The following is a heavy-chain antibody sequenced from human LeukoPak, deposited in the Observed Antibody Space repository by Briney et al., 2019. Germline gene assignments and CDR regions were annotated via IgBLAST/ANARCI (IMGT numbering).Heavy chain of an antibody. D-gene: IGHD2-15*01. V-gene: IGHV3-53*01. CDR2: IYSGGST. CDR1: GLTVSSNY. CDR3: ARQEVVEDTFDI. J-gene: IGHJ3*02. Sequence: GGSVRLSCAASGLTVSSNYMNWVSQAPGKGLEWVSIIYSGGSTYYADSVKGRFTISRDNSKNTLYLQMNSLRAEDTAVYYCARQEVVEDTFDIWGEGTMDPVSS.